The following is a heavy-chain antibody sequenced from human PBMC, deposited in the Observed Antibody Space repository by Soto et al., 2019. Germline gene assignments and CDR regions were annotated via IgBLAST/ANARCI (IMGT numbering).Heavy chain of an antibody. CDR2: IYYSGST. J-gene: IGHJ4*02. D-gene: IGHD1-26*01. Sequence: QVQLQESGPGLVKPSETLSLTCTVSGGSISSYYWSWIRQPPGKGLGWIGYIYYSGSTNYNPSLKSRVTISVDTSKNQFSLKLSSVTAADTAVYYCTSYSGSYYGNYFDYWGQGTLVTVSS. V-gene: IGHV4-59*01. CDR3: TSYSGSYYGNYFDY. CDR1: GGSISSYY.